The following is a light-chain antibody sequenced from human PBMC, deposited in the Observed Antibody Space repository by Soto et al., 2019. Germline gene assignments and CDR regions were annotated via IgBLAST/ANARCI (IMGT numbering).Light chain of an antibody. CDR1: SSDVGGYNY. J-gene: IGLJ1*01. V-gene: IGLV2-11*01. CDR3: CSYAGSPRYV. CDR2: EVS. Sequence: QSALTQPRSVSGSPGQSVTISCTGTSSDVGGYNYASWYQQHPGKAPKVMIYEVSERPSGVPDRFSGSKSGNTASLTISGLQAEDEADYYCCSYAGSPRYVFGTGTKLTVL.